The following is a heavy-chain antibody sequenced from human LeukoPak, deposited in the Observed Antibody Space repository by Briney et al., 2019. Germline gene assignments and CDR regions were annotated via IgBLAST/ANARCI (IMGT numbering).Heavy chain of an antibody. CDR1: GYTFTSYY. CDR2: INPSGGST. CDR3: ARDSPYYYDSSGHEADY. J-gene: IGHJ4*02. Sequence: ASVKVSCKASGYTFTSYYMHWVRQAPGQGLEWMGIINPSGGSTSYAQKFQGRVTMTRDTSTSTVYMELSSLRSEDTAVYYCARDSPYYYDSSGHEADYWGQGTLVTVSS. V-gene: IGHV1-46*01. D-gene: IGHD3-22*01.